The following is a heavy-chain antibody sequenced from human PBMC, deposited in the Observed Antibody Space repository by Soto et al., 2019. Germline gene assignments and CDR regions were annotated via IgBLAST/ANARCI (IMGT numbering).Heavy chain of an antibody. CDR3: TTDLIVVVVAATRESNWFDP. J-gene: IGHJ5*02. CDR1: GFTFSNAW. Sequence: PGGSLRLSCAASGFTFSNAWMSWVRQAPGKGLEWVGRIKSKTDGGTTDYAAPVKGRFTISRDDSKNTLYLQMNSLKTEDTAVYYCTTDLIVVVVAATRESNWFDPWGQGTLVTSPQ. CDR2: IKSKTDGGTT. D-gene: IGHD2-15*01. V-gene: IGHV3-15*01.